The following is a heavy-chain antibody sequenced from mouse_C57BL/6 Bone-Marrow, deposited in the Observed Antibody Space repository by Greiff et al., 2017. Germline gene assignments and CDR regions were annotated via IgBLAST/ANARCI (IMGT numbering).Heavy chain of an antibody. CDR1: GYTFTNYW. D-gene: IGHD1-1*01. V-gene: IGHV1-63*01. Sequence: QVQLQQSGAELVRPGTSVKMSCKASGYTFTNYWIGWAKQRPGHGLEWIGDIYPGGGYTNYNEKFKGKATLTADKSSSTAYMQFSSLTSEDSAIYYCARSIYYYGSSYFDNWGQGATLTDSS. CDR3: ARSIYYYGSSYFDN. J-gene: IGHJ2*01. CDR2: IYPGGGYT.